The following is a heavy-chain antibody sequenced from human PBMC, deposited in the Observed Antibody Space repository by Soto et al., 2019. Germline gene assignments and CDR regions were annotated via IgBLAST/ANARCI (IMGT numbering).Heavy chain of an antibody. CDR1: GYTFTSYA. V-gene: IGHV1-3*01. J-gene: IGHJ4*02. Sequence: ASVKVSCKASGYTFTSYAMHWVRQAPGQRLEWMGWINAGNGNTKYSQKFQGRVTITRDTSASTAYMELSSLRSEDTAVYYCARGVNLRYCSSTSCRADSYFDYWGQGTLVTVSS. CDR3: ARGVNLRYCSSTSCRADSYFDY. CDR2: INAGNGNT. D-gene: IGHD2-2*01.